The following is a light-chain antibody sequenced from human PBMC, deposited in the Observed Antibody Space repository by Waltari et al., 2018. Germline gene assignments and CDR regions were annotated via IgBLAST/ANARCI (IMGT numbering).Light chain of an antibody. CDR2: WAS. CDR1: QSVLYSSKNKNY. J-gene: IGKJ1*01. Sequence: DIVMTQSPDSLAVSLGERATNNCKTSQSVLYSSKNKNYLAWYQQKPGQPPKLLIYWASTRESVVPDRFSDSGSGTDFSLTISSLLAEDVAVYYSQQYYRTPRTFGQGTKVEIK. CDR3: QQYYRTPRT. V-gene: IGKV4-1*01.